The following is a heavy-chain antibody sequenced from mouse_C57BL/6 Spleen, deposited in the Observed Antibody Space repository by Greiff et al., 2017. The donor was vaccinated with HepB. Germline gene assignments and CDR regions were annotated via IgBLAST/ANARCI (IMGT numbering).Heavy chain of an antibody. CDR1: GYTFTSYW. CDR3: ARGYSSGYQTYFDY. D-gene: IGHD3-2*02. CDR2: IHPNSGST. Sequence: VQLQQPGAELVKPGASVKLSCKASGYTFTSYWMHWVKQRPGQGLEWIGMIHPNSGSTNYNEKFKSKATLTVDKSSSTAYMQLSSLTSEDSAVYYCARGYSSGYQTYFDYWGQGTTLTVSS. V-gene: IGHV1-64*01. J-gene: IGHJ2*01.